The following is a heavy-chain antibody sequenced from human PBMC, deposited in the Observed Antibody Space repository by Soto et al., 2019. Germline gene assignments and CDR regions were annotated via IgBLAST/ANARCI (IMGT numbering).Heavy chain of an antibody. V-gene: IGHV3-11*06. CDR3: ARRDSYGLIDY. CDR1: GFTFSDYY. D-gene: IGHD5-18*01. J-gene: IGHJ4*02. CDR2: ISSSSSYT. Sequence: PGGSLRLSCAASGFTFSDYYMSWIRQAPGKGLEWVSYISSSSSYTNYADSVKGRFTISRDNAKNSLYLQMNSLRAEDTAVYYCARRDSYGLIDYWGQGTLVTVSS.